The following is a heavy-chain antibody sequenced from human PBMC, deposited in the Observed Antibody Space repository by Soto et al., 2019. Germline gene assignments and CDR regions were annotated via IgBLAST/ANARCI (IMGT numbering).Heavy chain of an antibody. CDR2: ISAYNGNT. CDR3: ARDVWQQLLRAAFDI. V-gene: IGHV1-18*01. D-gene: IGHD6-13*01. J-gene: IGHJ3*02. Sequence: QVQLVQSGAEVKKPGASVKVSCKASGYTFTSYGISWVRQAPGQGLEWMGWISAYNGNTNYAQKLQGRVTMTTDTSTSTADMELRSLRSDDTAVYYCARDVWQQLLRAAFDIWGQGTMVTVSS. CDR1: GYTFTSYG.